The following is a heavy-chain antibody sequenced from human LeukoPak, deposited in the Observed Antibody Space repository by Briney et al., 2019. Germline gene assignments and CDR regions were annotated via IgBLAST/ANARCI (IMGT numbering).Heavy chain of an antibody. CDR2: ITSSSSYI. D-gene: IGHD2-15*01. J-gene: IGHJ4*02. CDR1: GFTFSSYA. V-gene: IGHV3-21*01. CDR3: ARVHYDYCSGGSCNAGYFDY. Sequence: NPGGSLRLSCAASGFTFSSYAMHWVRQAPGKGLEWVSSITSSSSYIYYADSVKGRFTISRDNAKNSLYLQMNSLRAEDTAVYYCARVHYDYCSGGSCNAGYFDYWGQGTLVTVSS.